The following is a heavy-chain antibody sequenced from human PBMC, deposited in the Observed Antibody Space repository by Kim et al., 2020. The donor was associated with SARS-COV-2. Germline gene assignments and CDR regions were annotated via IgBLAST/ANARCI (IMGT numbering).Heavy chain of an antibody. D-gene: IGHD2-2*01. V-gene: IGHV3-23*01. J-gene: IGHJ4*02. CDR1: GFSFSTYD. CDR2: ITGRDGST. CDR3: ARESSRRADY. Sequence: GGSLRLSCAASGFSFSTYDMSWVRQAPEKGLEWVSAITGRDGSTFYADSVKGRFIISRDNSRNTLFLQLNSLRAEDTALYYFARESSRRADYWGQGTLV.